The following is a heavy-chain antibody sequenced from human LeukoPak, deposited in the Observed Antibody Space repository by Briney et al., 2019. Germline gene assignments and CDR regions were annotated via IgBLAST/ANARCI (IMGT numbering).Heavy chain of an antibody. CDR1: GDSVSSNSAA. CDR2: TYYRSKWYN. D-gene: IGHD3-16*01. J-gene: IGHJ6*03. CDR3: ARETWERFEVYYYYYYMDV. Sequence: HSQTLSLTCAISGDSVSSNSAAWNWIRQSPSRGLEWLGRTYYRSKWYNDYAVSVKSRITINPDTSKNQFSLQLNSVTPEDTAVYYCARETWERFEVYYYYYYMDVWGKGTTVTVSS. V-gene: IGHV6-1*01.